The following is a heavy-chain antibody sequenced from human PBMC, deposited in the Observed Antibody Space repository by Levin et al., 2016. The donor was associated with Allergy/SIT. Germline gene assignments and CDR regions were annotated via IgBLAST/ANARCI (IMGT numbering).Heavy chain of an antibody. Sequence: GGSLRLSCAASGFTFSSYAMSWVRQAPGKGLEWVSAISGSGGSTYYADSVKGRFTISRDNSKNTLYLQMNSLRAEDTAVYYCAKATSSGWYYYYMDVWGKGTTVTVSS. CDR2: ISGSGGST. J-gene: IGHJ6*03. CDR3: AKATSSGWYYYYMDV. CDR1: GFTFSSYA. V-gene: IGHV3-23*01. D-gene: IGHD6-19*01.